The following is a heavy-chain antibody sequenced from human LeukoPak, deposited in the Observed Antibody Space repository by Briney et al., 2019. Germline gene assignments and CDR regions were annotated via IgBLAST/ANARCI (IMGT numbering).Heavy chain of an antibody. CDR1: GYTFTSYG. CDR2: ISAYNGNT. J-gene: IGHJ5*02. CDR3: ARMGPTRTYYDFWSGYSRNWSDP. D-gene: IGHD3-3*01. V-gene: IGHV1-18*01. Sequence: ASVKVSCKASGYTFTSYGISWVRQAPGQGLEWMGWISAYNGNTNYAQKLQGRVTMTTDTSTSTAYMELRSLRSDDTAVYYCARMGPTRTYYDFWSGYSRNWSDPWGQGTLVTVSS.